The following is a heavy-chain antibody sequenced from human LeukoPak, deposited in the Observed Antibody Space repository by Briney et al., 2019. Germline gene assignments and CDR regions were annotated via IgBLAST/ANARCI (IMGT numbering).Heavy chain of an antibody. CDR2: INAGNGNT. D-gene: IGHD3-10*01. J-gene: IGHJ4*02. Sequence: ASVTVSCTASGYTFTSYAMHWVRQAPGQRLEWMGWINAGNGNTKYSQKFQGRVTITRDTSASTAYMELSSLRSEDTAVYYCARDPPPNYYGSGSYYSNWGQGTLVTVSS. CDR1: GYTFTSYA. V-gene: IGHV1-3*01. CDR3: ARDPPPNYYGSGSYYSN.